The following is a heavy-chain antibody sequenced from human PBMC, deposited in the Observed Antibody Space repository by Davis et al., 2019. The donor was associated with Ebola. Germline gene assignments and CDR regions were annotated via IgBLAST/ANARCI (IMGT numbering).Heavy chain of an antibody. CDR1: GFTFSSYS. D-gene: IGHD3-22*01. CDR3: ARDQTPYYYDSSGYYSDAFDI. Sequence: GESLKISCAASGFTFSSYSMNWVRQAPGKGLEWVSSISSSSSYIYYADSVKGRFTISRDNAKNSLYLQMNSLRAEDTAVYYCARDQTPYYYDSSGYYSDAFDIWGQGTMVTVSS. CDR2: ISSSSSYI. V-gene: IGHV3-21*01. J-gene: IGHJ3*02.